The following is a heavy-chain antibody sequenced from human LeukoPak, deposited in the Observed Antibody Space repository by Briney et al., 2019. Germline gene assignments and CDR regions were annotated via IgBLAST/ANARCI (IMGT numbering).Heavy chain of an antibody. D-gene: IGHD3-3*01. V-gene: IGHV4-59*01. CDR3: AREARYDFWSGYYLV. J-gene: IGHJ6*04. CDR2: IYYSGST. CDR1: GGSISSYY. Sequence: SETLSLTCTVSGGSISSYYWSWIRQPPGKGLEWIGYIYYSGSTDYNPSLKSRVTISVDTSKNQFSLKLSSVTAADTAVYYCAREARYDFWSGYYLVWGKGTTVIVSS.